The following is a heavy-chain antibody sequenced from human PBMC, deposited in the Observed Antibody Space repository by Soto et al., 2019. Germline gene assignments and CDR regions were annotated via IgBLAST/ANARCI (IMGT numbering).Heavy chain of an antibody. CDR2: ISYSGST. Sequence: QVQLQESGPGLVKPSQTLSLTCTVSGGSINSGDYNWSWIRQPPGKGLEWIGYISYSGSTYYNPSLKXXVXIXXDTSKNQFSLNLSSVTAADTAVYSCARRSGYRFDYWGQGTLVTVSS. J-gene: IGHJ4*02. D-gene: IGHD3-22*01. V-gene: IGHV4-30-4*01. CDR1: GGSINSGDYN. CDR3: ARRSGYRFDY.